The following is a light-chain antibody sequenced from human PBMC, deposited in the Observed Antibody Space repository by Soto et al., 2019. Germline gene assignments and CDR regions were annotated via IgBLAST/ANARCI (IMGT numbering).Light chain of an antibody. CDR3: QKYSSVIT. CDR1: QGISSF. Sequence: DIQMTQSPSSLSASVGDRVTITCRASQGISSFVAWYQQKPGKVPRLLISVASTLQSGVPSRFSGSGSGTDFTLTRTSRQPEDVATYYCQKYSSVITFGQGTRLEIK. V-gene: IGKV1-27*01. J-gene: IGKJ5*01. CDR2: VAS.